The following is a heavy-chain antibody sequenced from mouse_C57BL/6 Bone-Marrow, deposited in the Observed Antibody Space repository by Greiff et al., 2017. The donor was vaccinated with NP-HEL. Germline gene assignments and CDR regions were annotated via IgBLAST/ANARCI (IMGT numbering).Heavy chain of an antibody. V-gene: IGHV1-59*01. Sequence: QVQLQQPGAELVRPGTSVKLSCKASGYTFTSYWMHWVKQRPGQGLEWIGVIDPSDSYTNYNQKFKGKATLTVDTSSSTAYLQLSSLTSEDCAVYYCARGEGYAMGYWGQGTSVTVSS. J-gene: IGHJ4*01. CDR2: IDPSDSYT. CDR3: ARGEGYAMGY. CDR1: GYTFTSYW.